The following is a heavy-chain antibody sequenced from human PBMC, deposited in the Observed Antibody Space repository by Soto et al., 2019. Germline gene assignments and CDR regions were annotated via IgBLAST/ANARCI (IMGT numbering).Heavy chain of an antibody. CDR3: ARDLWWYLH. CDR1: GFTFSSHA. Sequence: EVQLLESGGGLVQPGGALRLSCAASGFTFSSHAMSWLSQAPGKGLEWLSSISGGAEGAYYADSVKGRFTISRDNSKNTLYLQMNSLRAEDTAVYYCARDLWWYLHWGQGTLVTVSS. CDR2: ISGGAEGA. J-gene: IGHJ4*02. D-gene: IGHD2-15*01. V-gene: IGHV3-23*01.